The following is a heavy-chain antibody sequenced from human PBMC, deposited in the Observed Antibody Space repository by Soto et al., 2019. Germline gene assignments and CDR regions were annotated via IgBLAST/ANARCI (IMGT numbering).Heavy chain of an antibody. Sequence: PGGSLRLSCAASGFTFSSYWMHWVRQAPGKGLVWVSRINSDGSSTSYADSVKGRFTISRDNAKNTLYLQMNSLRAEDTAVYYCARGDVDTATHYYYGMDVWGQGTTVTVSS. D-gene: IGHD5-18*01. J-gene: IGHJ6*02. CDR2: INSDGSST. CDR1: GFTFSSYW. CDR3: ARGDVDTATHYYYGMDV. V-gene: IGHV3-74*01.